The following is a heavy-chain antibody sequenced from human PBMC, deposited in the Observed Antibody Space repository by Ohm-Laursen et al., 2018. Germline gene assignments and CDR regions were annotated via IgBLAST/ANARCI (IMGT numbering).Heavy chain of an antibody. J-gene: IGHJ4*02. V-gene: IGHV3-9*01. CDR1: GFTFADYA. CDR2: ISWNSGSI. CDR3: AKSRAARRYFDY. D-gene: IGHD6-6*01. Sequence: SLRLSCSASGFTFADYAMHWVRQAPGKGLEWVSGISWNSGSIGYADSVKGRFTISRDNAKNSLYLQMNSLRAEDTALYYCAKSRAARRYFDYWGQGTLVTVSS.